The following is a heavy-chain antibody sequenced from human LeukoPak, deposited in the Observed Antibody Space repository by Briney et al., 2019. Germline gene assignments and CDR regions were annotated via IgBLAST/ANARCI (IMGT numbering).Heavy chain of an antibody. J-gene: IGHJ4*02. Sequence: SETLSLTCTVSGGSISSGGYYWSWIRQHPGKGLEWIGYIYYSGSTYYNPSLKSRVTISVDTSKNQFSLKLSSVTAADTAVYYCARVGVYDILTGRTFPYYFDYRGQGTLVTVSS. CDR1: GGSISSGGYY. CDR3: ARVGVYDILTGRTFPYYFDY. D-gene: IGHD3-9*01. V-gene: IGHV4-31*03. CDR2: IYYSGST.